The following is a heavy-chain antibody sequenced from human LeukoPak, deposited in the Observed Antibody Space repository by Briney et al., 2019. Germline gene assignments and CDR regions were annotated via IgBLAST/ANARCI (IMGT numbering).Heavy chain of an antibody. D-gene: IGHD3-22*01. J-gene: IGHJ3*02. Sequence: ASVKVSCKASGYTFTSYGINWVRQAPGQGLEWMGWISAYNGNTNYAQKLQGRVTMTTDTSTSTAYMELRSLRSDDTAVYYCARSSGSRDFGAFDIWGQGTMVTVSS. CDR1: GYTFTSYG. CDR2: ISAYNGNT. V-gene: IGHV1-18*01. CDR3: ARSSGSRDFGAFDI.